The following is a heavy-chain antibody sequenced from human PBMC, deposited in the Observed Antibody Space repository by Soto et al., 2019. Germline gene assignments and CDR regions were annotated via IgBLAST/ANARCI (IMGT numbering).Heavy chain of an antibody. V-gene: IGHV4-4*02. D-gene: IGHD2-8*01. J-gene: IGHJ5*02. Sequence: PSETLSLTWAVSGGYIRGSDWWSWVRKPPGKGLEWIGEIYHSGSTNYNPSLKSRVTISVDTSKNQFSLKLSSVTAADMAVYYCARSPQDIVLMVYAINWFDPWGQGTLVTGSS. CDR2: IYHSGST. CDR3: ARSPQDIVLMVYAINWFDP. CDR1: GGYIRGSDW.